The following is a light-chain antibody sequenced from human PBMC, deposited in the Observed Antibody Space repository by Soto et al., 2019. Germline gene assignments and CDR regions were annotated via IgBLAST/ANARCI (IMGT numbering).Light chain of an antibody. CDR1: QSVSSSS. V-gene: IGKV3-20*01. CDR3: HQYGSSLWT. J-gene: IGKJ1*01. CDR2: GAS. Sequence: EIVLTQSPGTLSLSPGERATLSCRASQSVSSSSLAWYQQKPGQAPRLLIYGASSRATGIPDRFSGSGSGTDFTLTISRLETEDFAVYYCHQYGSSLWTFGQGTKVEIK.